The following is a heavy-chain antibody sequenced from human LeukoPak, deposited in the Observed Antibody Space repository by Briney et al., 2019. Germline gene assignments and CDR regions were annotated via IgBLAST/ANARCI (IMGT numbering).Heavy chain of an antibody. J-gene: IGHJ5*02. Sequence: ASVKVSCKASGYTFTSYGISWVRQAPGQALEWMGWISAYNGNTNYAQKLQGRVTMTTDTSTSTAYMELRSLRSDDTAVYYCARVVDGFWSGSGWFDPWGQGTLVTVSS. D-gene: IGHD3-3*01. CDR1: GYTFTSYG. CDR2: ISAYNGNT. CDR3: ARVVDGFWSGSGWFDP. V-gene: IGHV1-18*01.